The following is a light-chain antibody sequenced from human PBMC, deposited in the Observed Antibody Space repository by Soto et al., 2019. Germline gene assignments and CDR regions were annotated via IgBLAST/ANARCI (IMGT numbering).Light chain of an antibody. J-gene: IGKJ5*01. CDR1: QSVLYISNNKNY. Sequence: DIGITQWPDSLSGSLGEGATINCKSIQSVLYISNNKNYLAWYQQKPGQPPRLLIYWASTRESGVPDRFSGSGSGTDFTLTISSLQAEDAAVYYCQQYYSSITFGQGTRLEIK. CDR2: WAS. CDR3: QQYYSSIT. V-gene: IGKV4-1*01.